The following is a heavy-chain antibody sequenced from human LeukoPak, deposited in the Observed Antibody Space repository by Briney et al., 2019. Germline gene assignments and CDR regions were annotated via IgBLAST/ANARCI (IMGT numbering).Heavy chain of an antibody. CDR2: IYYSGST. Sequence: SETLSLTCTVSGGSISSGGYYWSWIRQHPGKGLEWIGYIYYSGSTYYNPSLKSRVTISVDTSKNQFSLKLSSVNAADTAVYYCARSPVDTAMDHFDYWGQGTLVTVSS. CDR1: GGSISSGGYY. D-gene: IGHD5-18*01. CDR3: ARSPVDTAMDHFDY. J-gene: IGHJ4*02. V-gene: IGHV4-31*03.